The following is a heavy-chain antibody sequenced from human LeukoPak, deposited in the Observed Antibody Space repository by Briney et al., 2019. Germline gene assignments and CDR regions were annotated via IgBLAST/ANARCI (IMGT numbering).Heavy chain of an antibody. CDR1: GGTFSSYA. CDR3: AREVGTTNRNWFDP. Sequence: ASVKVSCKASGGTFSSYAISWVRQAPGQGLEWMGRIIPIFGIANYAQKFQGRVTITADKSTSTAYMELSSLRSEDTAVYYCAREVGTTNRNWFDPWGQGTLVTVSS. V-gene: IGHV1-69*04. J-gene: IGHJ5*02. D-gene: IGHD1/OR15-1a*01. CDR2: IIPIFGIA.